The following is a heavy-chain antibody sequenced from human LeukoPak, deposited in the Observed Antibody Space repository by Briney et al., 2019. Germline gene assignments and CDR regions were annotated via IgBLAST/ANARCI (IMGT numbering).Heavy chain of an antibody. V-gene: IGHV3-30*18. D-gene: IGHD2-2*02. CDR2: ISYDGSNK. CDR3: AKDSSIVPAAISAFDI. Sequence: GGSLRLSCAASGFTFSSYGMHWVRHAPCKGLELVAVISYDGSNKYYADSVKGRFTISRDNSKNTLYLQMNSLRAEDTAVYYCAKDSSIVPAAISAFDIWGQGTMVTVSS. CDR1: GFTFSSYG. J-gene: IGHJ3*02.